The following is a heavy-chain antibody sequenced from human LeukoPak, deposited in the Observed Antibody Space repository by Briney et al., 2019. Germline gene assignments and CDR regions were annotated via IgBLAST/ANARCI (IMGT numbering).Heavy chain of an antibody. CDR2: IYYSGST. J-gene: IGHJ4*02. V-gene: IGHV4-59*01. Sequence: SETLSLTCTVSGGSISSYYWSWIRQPPGKGLEWIGYIYYSGSTNYNPSLKSRVTISVDTSKNQFSLKLSSVTAADTAVYYCAESSGSYLFDYWGQGTLVTVSS. CDR1: GGSISSYY. D-gene: IGHD3-10*01. CDR3: AESSGSYLFDY.